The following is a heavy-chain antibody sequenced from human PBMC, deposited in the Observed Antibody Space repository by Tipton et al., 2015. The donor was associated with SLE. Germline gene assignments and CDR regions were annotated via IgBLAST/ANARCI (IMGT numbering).Heavy chain of an antibody. D-gene: IGHD6-19*01. V-gene: IGHV3-48*01. CDR3: ARGPGYSSGWNGRYIDY. CDR2: ISSSSSTI. J-gene: IGHJ4*02. CDR1: GFTFSYYS. Sequence: SLRLSCAASGFTFSYYSMNWVRQAPGRGLEWVSYISSSSSTIYYADSVKGRFTISRDNSKNTVFLQMNSLRVDDTAVYYCARGPGYSSGWNGRYIDYWGQGTLVTVSS.